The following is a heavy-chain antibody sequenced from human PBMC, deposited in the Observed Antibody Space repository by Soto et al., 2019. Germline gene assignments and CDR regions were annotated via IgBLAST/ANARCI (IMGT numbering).Heavy chain of an antibody. CDR3: ARTYADYYDSSGYKVHAFDI. CDR1: GYTFTSYG. V-gene: IGHV1-18*01. Sequence: QVQLVQSGAEVKKPGASVKVSCKASGYTFTSYGISWVRQAPGQGLEWMGWISAYNGNTNYAQKLQGRVTMTTDTSTSTAYMELRSPRSDDTAVYYCARTYADYYDSSGYKVHAFDIWGQGTMATVSS. J-gene: IGHJ3*02. CDR2: ISAYNGNT. D-gene: IGHD3-22*01.